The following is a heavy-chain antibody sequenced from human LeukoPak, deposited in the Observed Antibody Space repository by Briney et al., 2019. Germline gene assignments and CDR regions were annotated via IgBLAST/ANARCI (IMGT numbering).Heavy chain of an antibody. J-gene: IGHJ6*03. V-gene: IGHV5-51*01. CDR3: ARHGHCTNGVCYSNYYYHVDV. CDR1: GSSFASSW. Sequence: GESLKISCKGSGSSFASSWIGWVRQMPGKGLEWMGIIYPDDSDTRYSPSFEGQITISVDKSISTAYLQWGSLKASDTAVYYCARHGHCTNGVCYSNYYYHVDVWGKGTTVTVSS. D-gene: IGHD2-8*01. CDR2: IYPDDSDT.